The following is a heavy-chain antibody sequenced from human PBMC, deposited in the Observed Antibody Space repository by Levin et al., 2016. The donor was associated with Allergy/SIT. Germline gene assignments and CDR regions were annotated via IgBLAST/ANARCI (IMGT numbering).Heavy chain of an antibody. CDR3: ARDEGELVPGALGEFYYHGMDV. Sequence: GESLKISCTASGFSFNVYAMSWVRQAPGKGLEWVSGLSGSGDSTFYADSVKGRFTVSRDNSKNSLDLQIDSLRADDTGIYYCARDEGELVPGALGEFYYHGMDVWGQGTTVTVSS. D-gene: IGHD1-26*01. V-gene: IGHV3-23*01. CDR1: GFSFNVYA. J-gene: IGHJ6*02. CDR2: LSGSGDST.